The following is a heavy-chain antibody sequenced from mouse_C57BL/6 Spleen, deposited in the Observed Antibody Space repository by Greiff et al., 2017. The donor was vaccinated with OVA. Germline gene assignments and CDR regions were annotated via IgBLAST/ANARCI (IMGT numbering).Heavy chain of an antibody. D-gene: IGHD1-1*01. J-gene: IGHJ2*01. CDR2: IYPGDGDT. Sequence: QVQLQQSGPELVKPGASVKISCKASGYAFSSSWMNWVKQRPGKGLEWIGRIYPGDGDTNYNGKFKGKATLTADKSSSTAYMQLSSLTSEDSAVYFCARSDYYGSSPYYIDYWGQGTTLTVSS. V-gene: IGHV1-82*01. CDR1: GYAFSSSW. CDR3: ARSDYYGSSPYYIDY.